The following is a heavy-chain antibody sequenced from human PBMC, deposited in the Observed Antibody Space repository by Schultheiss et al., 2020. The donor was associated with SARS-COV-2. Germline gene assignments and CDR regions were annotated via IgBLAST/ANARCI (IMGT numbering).Heavy chain of an antibody. D-gene: IGHD3-22*01. CDR1: GYTFTGYY. CDR2: INPNSGGT. Sequence: ASVKVSCKASGYTFTGYYMHWVRQAPGQGLEWMGRINPNSGGTNYAQKFQGRVTMTRDTSISTAYMELSRLRSDDTAVCYCARVGYDSTPFDYWGQGTLVTVSS. CDR3: ARVGYDSTPFDY. V-gene: IGHV1-2*06. J-gene: IGHJ4*02.